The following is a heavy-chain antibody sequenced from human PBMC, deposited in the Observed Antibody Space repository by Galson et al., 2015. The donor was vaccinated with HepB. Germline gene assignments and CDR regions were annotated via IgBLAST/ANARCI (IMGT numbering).Heavy chain of an antibody. J-gene: IGHJ6*02. CDR3: AKDGGYDFWSGYLDYYGMDV. D-gene: IGHD3-3*01. CDR2: ISWNSGSI. CDR1: GFTFDDYA. Sequence: SLRLSCAASGFTFDDYAMHWVRQAPGKGLEWVSGISWNSGSIGYADSVKGRFTISRDNARNSLYLQMNSLRAEDTALYYCAKDGGYDFWSGYLDYYGMDVWGQGTTVTVSS. V-gene: IGHV3-9*01.